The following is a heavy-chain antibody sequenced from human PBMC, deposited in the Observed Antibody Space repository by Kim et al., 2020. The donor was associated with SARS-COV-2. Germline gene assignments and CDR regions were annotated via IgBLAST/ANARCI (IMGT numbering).Heavy chain of an antibody. D-gene: IGHD3-22*01. CDR2: IYYSGST. Sequence: SETLSLTCTVSGGSISSSSYYWGWIRQPPGKGLEWIGSIYYSGSTYYNPSLKSRVTISVDTSKNQFSLKLSSVTAADTAVYYCARRDYYDSRINWGQGTLVTVSS. J-gene: IGHJ4*02. CDR1: GGSISSSSYY. V-gene: IGHV4-39*01. CDR3: ARRDYYDSRIN.